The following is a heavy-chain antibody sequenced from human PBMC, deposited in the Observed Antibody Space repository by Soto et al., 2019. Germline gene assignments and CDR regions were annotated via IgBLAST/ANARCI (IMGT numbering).Heavy chain of an antibody. D-gene: IGHD1-20*01. CDR2: ISHSGGTT. V-gene: IGHV3-23*01. J-gene: IGHJ4*02. CDR3: ANLRYNCFDY. Sequence: PGGSLRLSCAASGFTFSNYAMNWVRQAPGKGLEWVSTISHSGGTTYYADSVKGRFTISRDNSKNTLYLQMNSLRAEDTAIYYCANLRYNCFDYWGQGTLVTVSS. CDR1: GFTFSNYA.